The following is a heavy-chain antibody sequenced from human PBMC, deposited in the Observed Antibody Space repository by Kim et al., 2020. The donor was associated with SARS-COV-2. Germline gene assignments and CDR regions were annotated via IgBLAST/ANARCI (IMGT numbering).Heavy chain of an antibody. D-gene: IGHD6-13*01. CDR1: GFTFDDYT. CDR2: ISWDGGRT. CDR3: AKAALIAATYGDYFDY. V-gene: IGHV3-43*01. J-gene: IGHJ4*02. Sequence: GGSLRLSCAASGFTFDDYTMHWVRQAQGKGLEWVSLISWDGGRTYYADSVKGRFTISRDNSKNSLYLQMNSLRTEDTALYYCAKAALIAATYGDYFDYWGQGTLVTVSS.